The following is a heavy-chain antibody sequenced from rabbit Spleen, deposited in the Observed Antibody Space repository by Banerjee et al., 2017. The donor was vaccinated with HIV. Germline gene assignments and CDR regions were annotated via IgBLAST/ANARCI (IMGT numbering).Heavy chain of an antibody. CDR3: ARDSGSAGYGSANL. CDR2: IDTGSSGFT. J-gene: IGHJ4*01. V-gene: IGHV1S45*01. D-gene: IGHD7-1*01. CDR1: GFSFSSSDY. Sequence: QEQLVESGGGLVQPEGSLTLTCTASGFSFSSSDYMCWVRQAPGKGLEWIVCIDTGSSGFTYFASWAKGRFTISKTSSTTVTLQMTSLTAADTATYFCARDSGSAGYGSANLWGQGTLVTVS.